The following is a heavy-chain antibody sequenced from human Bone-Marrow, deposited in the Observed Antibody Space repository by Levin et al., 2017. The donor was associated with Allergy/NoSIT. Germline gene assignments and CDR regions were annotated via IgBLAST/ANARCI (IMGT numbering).Heavy chain of an antibody. CDR3: IHRLGHYVTDYSFDY. CDR2: IYWDDDT. J-gene: IGHJ4*02. V-gene: IGHV2-5*02. D-gene: IGHD3-22*01. Sequence: SGPTLVKPTQTLTLTCTFSGFSLSTSGVAVGWIRQPPGKALECLALIYWDDDTRYSPSLKNRLTIAKDTSKNQVVLTMTNMDPVDTATDYCIHRLGHYVTDYSFDYWGQGTLVTVSS. CDR1: GFSLSTSGVA.